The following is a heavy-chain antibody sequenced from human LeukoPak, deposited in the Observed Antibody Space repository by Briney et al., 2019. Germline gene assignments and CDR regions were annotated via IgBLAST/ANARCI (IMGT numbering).Heavy chain of an antibody. CDR2: ISGSGGYT. D-gene: IGHD3-9*01. V-gene: IGHV3-23*01. CDR1: GFTFSSYG. CDR3: AKDQYFAGPGGFTP. Sequence: GGSLRLSCAASGFTFSSYGMSWVRQAPGKGLEWVSTISGSGGYTYYADSVKGRFTISRDNSKNTLYLQMNSLRAEDTAVYYGAKDQYFAGPGGFTPWAQETLVTVPS. J-gene: IGHJ5*02.